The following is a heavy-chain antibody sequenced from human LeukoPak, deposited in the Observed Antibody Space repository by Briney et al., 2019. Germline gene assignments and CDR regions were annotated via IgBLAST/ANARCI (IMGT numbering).Heavy chain of an antibody. J-gene: IGHJ4*02. Sequence: GGSLRLSCAASGFTFSSYAMSWIRQAPGKGLEWVSAISGSGGSTYYADSVKGRFTISRDNSKNTPYLQMNSLRAEDTAVYYCAKAHCSGGSCYPYYFDYWGQGTLVTVSS. CDR1: GFTFSSYA. CDR2: ISGSGGST. CDR3: AKAHCSGGSCYPYYFDY. V-gene: IGHV3-23*01. D-gene: IGHD2-15*01.